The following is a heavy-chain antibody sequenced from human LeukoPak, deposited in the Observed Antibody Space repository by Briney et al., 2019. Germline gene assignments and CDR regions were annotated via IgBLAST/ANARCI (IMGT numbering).Heavy chain of an antibody. J-gene: IGHJ4*02. CDR2: INHSGST. CDR3: ARHRKDFYDSSGYYTPLDY. V-gene: IGHV4-34*01. D-gene: IGHD3-22*01. Sequence: SETLSLTCAVYGGSFSGYYWSWIRQPPGKGLEWIGEINHSGSTNYNPSLKSRVTISVDTSKNQFSLKLSSVTAADTAVYYCARHRKDFYDSSGYYTPLDYWGQGTLVTVSS. CDR1: GGSFSGYY.